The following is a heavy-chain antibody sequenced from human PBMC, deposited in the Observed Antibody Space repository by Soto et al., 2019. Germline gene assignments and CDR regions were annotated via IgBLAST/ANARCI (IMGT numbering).Heavy chain of an antibody. CDR3: ARERGYSGWYYGLDV. CDR2: ISGSSSTI. CDR1: GFTFRSYS. V-gene: IGHV3-48*02. J-gene: IGHJ6*02. Sequence: GGSLRLSCAASGFTFRSYSMNWVRQAPGKGLEWVSFISGSSSTIYYADSVKGRFTISRDNAKNLLYLQMNSLRDEDTAVYYCARERGYSGWYYGLDVWGPGTTVNVSS. D-gene: IGHD5-12*01.